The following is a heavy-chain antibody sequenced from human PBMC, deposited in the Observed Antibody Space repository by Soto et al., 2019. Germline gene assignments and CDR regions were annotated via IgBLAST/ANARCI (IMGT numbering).Heavy chain of an antibody. D-gene: IGHD3-3*01. V-gene: IGHV1-8*01. J-gene: IGHJ6*02. CDR3: AGEGITVFGVVFDDYYGMDV. Sequence: QVQLVQSGAEVKKPGASVKVSCKASEYTFTSYDINWVRQATGQGLEWMGWMNPNSGNTGYAQKFQGRFTMTRNTYRSTAYMELSSLRSDDTAVYYWAGEGITVFGVVFDDYYGMDVWGQGTTVTVSS. CDR2: MNPNSGNT. CDR1: EYTFTSYD.